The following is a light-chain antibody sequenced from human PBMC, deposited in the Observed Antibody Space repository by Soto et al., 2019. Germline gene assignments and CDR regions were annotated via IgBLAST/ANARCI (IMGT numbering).Light chain of an antibody. CDR3: QQYNSYSLT. V-gene: IGKV1-5*03. J-gene: IGKJ4*01. CDR1: QSISSW. Sequence: DIPMTQAPSTLSASLGDRVTITCRASQSISSWLAWYQQKPGKAPKLLIYKASSLESGVPSRFSGSGSGTEFTLTISSLQPDDFATYYCQQYNSYSLTFGGGTKVDIK. CDR2: KAS.